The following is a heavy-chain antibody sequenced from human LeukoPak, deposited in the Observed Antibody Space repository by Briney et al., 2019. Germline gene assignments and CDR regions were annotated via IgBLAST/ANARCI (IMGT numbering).Heavy chain of an antibody. Sequence: SETLSLTCTVSGCSISSGGYYWSWIRQHPGKCLEWIGYIYYSGSTYYNPSLKSRVTISVDTSKNQFSLKLSSVTAADTAVYYCASNYYDSSGYYILPSDWGQGTLVTVSS. CDR1: GCSISSGGYY. CDR3: ASNYYDSSGYYILPSD. D-gene: IGHD3-22*01. V-gene: IGHV4-31*03. CDR2: IYYSGST. J-gene: IGHJ4*02.